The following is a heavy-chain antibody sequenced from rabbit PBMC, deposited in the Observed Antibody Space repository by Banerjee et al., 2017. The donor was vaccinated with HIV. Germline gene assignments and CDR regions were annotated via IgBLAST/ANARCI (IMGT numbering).Heavy chain of an antibody. CDR2: IYGRSGYT. CDR3: GRDRDGDAGYGSLAL. V-gene: IGHV1S43*01. D-gene: IGHD6-1*01. J-gene: IGHJ4*01. Sequence: QEQLEESGGDLVKPEGSLTLTCTASGFSFSSGSNMCWVRQAPGKGLELIACIYGRSGYTWYASWVNGRFTISTSTSLNTVDRKMTSLTVADTATYFCGRDRDGDAGYGSLALWGQGTLVTVS. CDR1: GFSFSSGSN.